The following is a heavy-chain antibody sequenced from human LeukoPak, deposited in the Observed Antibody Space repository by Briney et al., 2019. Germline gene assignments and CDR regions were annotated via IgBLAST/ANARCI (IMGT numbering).Heavy chain of an antibody. J-gene: IGHJ6*03. CDR3: ARDRKYYYHMDV. Sequence: PSETLSLTCTVSGGSISSYYWSWIRQPPGKGLEWIGYIYYSGSTNYNPSLKSRVTISVDTSKNQFSLRLSSVTAADTAVYYCARDRKYYYHMDVWGKGTTVTVSS. D-gene: IGHD1-14*01. CDR1: GGSISSYY. V-gene: IGHV4-59*01. CDR2: IYYSGST.